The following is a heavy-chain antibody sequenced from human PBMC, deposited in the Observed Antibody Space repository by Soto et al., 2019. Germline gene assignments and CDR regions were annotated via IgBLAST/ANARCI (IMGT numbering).Heavy chain of an antibody. CDR2: IYYSGST. CDR3: ARGGQEYYYDSSGYYSGYYFDY. CDR1: GGSISSGGYY. J-gene: IGHJ4*02. Sequence: QVQLQESGPGLVKPSQTLSLTCTVSGGSISSGGYYWSWIRQHPGKGLEWIGYIYYSGSTYYNPSLQSRVSLSVDTSKKQFSLKLSSVTGGDTAVYYCARGGQEYYYDSSGYYSGYYFDYWGQGTLVTVSS. V-gene: IGHV4-31*03. D-gene: IGHD3-22*01.